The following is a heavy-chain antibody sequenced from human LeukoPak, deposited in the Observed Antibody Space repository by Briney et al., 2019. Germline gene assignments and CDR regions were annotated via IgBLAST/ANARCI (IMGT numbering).Heavy chain of an antibody. J-gene: IGHJ6*03. CDR3: ARDKTTVNPYYYYYMDV. CDR2: INHSGST. CDR1: GGSFSGYY. V-gene: IGHV4-34*01. Sequence: SETLSLTCAVYGGSFSGYYWSWIRQPPGKGLEWIGEINHSGSTNYNPSLKSRVTMSVDTSKNQFSLKLSSVTAADTAVYYCARDKTTVNPYYYYYMDVWGKGTTVTISS. D-gene: IGHD4-17*01.